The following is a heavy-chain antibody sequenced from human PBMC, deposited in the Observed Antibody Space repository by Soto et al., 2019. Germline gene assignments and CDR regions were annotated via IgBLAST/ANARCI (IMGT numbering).Heavy chain of an antibody. Sequence: EVQLVESGGGLVQPGRSLRLSCAASGFTFDDYAMHWVRQAPGKGLEWVSGISWNSGSIGYADSVKGRFTISRDNAKNSLYLQMNSLRAEDTALYYCAKDQVGVVVPAAILGVAFDIWGQGTMVTVSS. CDR3: AKDQVGVVVPAAILGVAFDI. D-gene: IGHD2-2*01. CDR1: GFTFDDYA. CDR2: ISWNSGSI. V-gene: IGHV3-9*01. J-gene: IGHJ3*02.